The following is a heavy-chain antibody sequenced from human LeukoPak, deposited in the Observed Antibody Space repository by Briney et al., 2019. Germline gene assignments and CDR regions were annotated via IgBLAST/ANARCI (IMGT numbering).Heavy chain of an antibody. J-gene: IGHJ4*02. Sequence: GESLKISCKGSGYSLTSYWIGWVRQMPGKGLEWMGIIYPGDSDTRYSPSFQGQVTISADKSISTAYLQWSSLKASDTAMYYCASGPGDYDSSGYYYYFDYWGQGTLVTVSS. CDR3: ASGPGDYDSSGYYYYFDY. V-gene: IGHV5-51*01. CDR2: IYPGDSDT. D-gene: IGHD3-22*01. CDR1: GYSLTSYW.